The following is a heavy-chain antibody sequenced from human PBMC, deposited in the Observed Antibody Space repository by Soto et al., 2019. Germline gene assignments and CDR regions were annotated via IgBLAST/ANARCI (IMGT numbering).Heavy chain of an antibody. CDR2: IYYSGST. J-gene: IGHJ4*02. Sequence: PSETLSLTCTVSGGSITTSCYYCGWPRQPPGKGLERSGSIYYSGSTDYNLCLRRRLTMSVDTSKNKFSLTLSSVTAAATAVYYCASQYSSSWYLDYWGQGTPVTVSS. CDR3: ASQYSSSWYLDY. CDR1: GGSITTSCYY. V-gene: IGHV4-39*01. D-gene: IGHD6-13*01.